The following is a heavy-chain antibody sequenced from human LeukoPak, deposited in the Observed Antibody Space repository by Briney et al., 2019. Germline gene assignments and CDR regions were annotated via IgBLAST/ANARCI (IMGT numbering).Heavy chain of an antibody. CDR1: GYTFTSYV. CDR3: ASQTYYDFWSGYPSYYYYYMDV. Sequence: ASVKVSCKASGYTFTSYVISWVRQAPGQGLEWMGWISAYNGNTNYAQKLQGRVTMTTDTSTSTAYMELRSLRSDDTAVYYCASQTYYDFWSGYPSYYYYYMDVWGKGTTVTVSS. CDR2: ISAYNGNT. J-gene: IGHJ6*03. D-gene: IGHD3-3*01. V-gene: IGHV1-18*01.